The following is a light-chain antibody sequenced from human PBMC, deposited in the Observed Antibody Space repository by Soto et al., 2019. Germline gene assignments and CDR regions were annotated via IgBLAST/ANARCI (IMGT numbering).Light chain of an antibody. V-gene: IGLV2-14*01. J-gene: IGLJ1*01. Sequence: QAVLPQPASVSGSPGHSITISCAGSSSDVGGYKYVSWYQQLPGNAPKLIIYEVTIRPSGVSNRFSGSKSGNTASLTISGLQAEDEDAYYCSSYSSSSISYVFGTGTKVT. CDR2: EVT. CDR3: SSYSSSSISYV. CDR1: SSDVGGYKY.